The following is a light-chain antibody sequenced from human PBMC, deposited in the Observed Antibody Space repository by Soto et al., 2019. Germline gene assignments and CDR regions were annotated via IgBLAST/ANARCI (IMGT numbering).Light chain of an antibody. CDR1: SSDVGGYDY. V-gene: IGLV2-14*01. CDR3: SSNTASSTFV. CDR2: DVN. Sequence: QSVLAQPASVSGSPGQSITISCTGTSSDVGGYDYVSWYQQLPGKAPKLLIYDVNNRPSGVSHRFSGSKSGNTASLTISGLQAEDEVDYYCSSNTASSTFVFGTGTRVTAL. J-gene: IGLJ1*01.